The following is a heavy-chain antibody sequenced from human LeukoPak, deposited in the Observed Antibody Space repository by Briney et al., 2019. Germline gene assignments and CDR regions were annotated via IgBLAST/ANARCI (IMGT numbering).Heavy chain of an antibody. CDR3: ARGSYQLLF. V-gene: IGHV3-11*06. J-gene: IGHJ4*02. D-gene: IGHD2-2*01. CDR2: ISSTSSYT. Sequence: GGSLRLSCAASGFTFSDYYMSWIRQAPGKGLEWVSYISSTSSYTKYADSVKGRFTIPRDNAKNSLYLQMNSLRAEDTAVYYCARGSYQLLFWGQGTLVTVSS. CDR1: GFTFSDYY.